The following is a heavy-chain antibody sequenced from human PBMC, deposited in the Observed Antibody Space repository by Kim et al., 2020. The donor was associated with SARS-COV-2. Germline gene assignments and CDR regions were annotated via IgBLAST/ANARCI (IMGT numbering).Heavy chain of an antibody. CDR3: GGTSCSGSRYCNY. CDR1: GGSISNYH. J-gene: IGHJ4*02. D-gene: IGHD3-10*02. CDR2: IYYSGNT. V-gene: IGHV4-59*13. Sequence: SETLSLTCTVSGGSISNYHWSWIRQPPGKGLEWIGSIYYSGNTNYHPSLKSRVTISVETYKNQCSLVLSSVTAADTALYYCGGTSCSGSRYCNYRGQG.